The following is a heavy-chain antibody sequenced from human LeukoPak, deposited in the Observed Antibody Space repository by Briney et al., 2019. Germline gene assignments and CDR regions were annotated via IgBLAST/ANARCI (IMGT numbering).Heavy chain of an antibody. J-gene: IGHJ5*02. Sequence: GASVKVSCKASGYTFTSYDINWVRQATGQGLEWMGWMNPNSGNTGYAQKFQGRVTMTRNTSISTAYMELSSLRSEDTAVYYCARVRGDYDFWSGSNWSDPWGQGTLVTVSS. V-gene: IGHV1-8*01. D-gene: IGHD3-3*01. CDR2: MNPNSGNT. CDR1: GYTFTSYD. CDR3: ARVRGDYDFWSGSNWSDP.